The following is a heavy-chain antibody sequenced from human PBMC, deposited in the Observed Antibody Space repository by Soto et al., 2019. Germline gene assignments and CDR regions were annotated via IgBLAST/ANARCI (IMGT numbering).Heavy chain of an antibody. D-gene: IGHD3-3*01. J-gene: IGHJ6*02. V-gene: IGHV1-69*13. Sequence: GASVKVSCKASGYTFTSYGISWVRQAPGQGLEWMGWIIPIFGTANYAQKFQGRVTITADESTSTAYMELSSLRSEDTAVYYCARSRERFLEWSQGPYYYYYGMDVWGQGTTVTVSS. CDR1: GYTFTSYG. CDR2: IIPIFGTA. CDR3: ARSRERFLEWSQGPYYYYYGMDV.